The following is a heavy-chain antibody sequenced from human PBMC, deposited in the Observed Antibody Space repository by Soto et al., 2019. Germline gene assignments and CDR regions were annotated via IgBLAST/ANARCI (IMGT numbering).Heavy chain of an antibody. J-gene: IGHJ6*04. Sequence: PGGSLRLSCAASGFTVSSKYMSWVRQAPGKGLEWVSLIQSGGPTYYADSVKGRFTISRDTSENTVHLQMDSLRAEDTAVYYCGRDDVLCDGGRCYGVPLDFWGKGTTVTVSS. D-gene: IGHD2-15*01. CDR3: GRDDVLCDGGRCYGVPLDF. CDR1: GFTVSSKY. V-gene: IGHV3-66*01. CDR2: IQSGGPT.